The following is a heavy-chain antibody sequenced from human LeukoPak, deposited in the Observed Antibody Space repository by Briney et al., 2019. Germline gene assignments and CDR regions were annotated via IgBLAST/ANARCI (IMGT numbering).Heavy chain of an antibody. CDR3: ARDGIWNVY. D-gene: IGHD2-15*01. V-gene: IGHV1-69*05. Sequence: ASVKVSCKASGGTFSSYAICWVRQAPGQGLEWMGRIIPIFGTANYAQKFQGRVTMTRDTSTSTVYMELGSLRSEDTAVYYCARDGIWNVYWGQGTLVTVSS. J-gene: IGHJ4*02. CDR1: GGTFSSYA. CDR2: IIPIFGTA.